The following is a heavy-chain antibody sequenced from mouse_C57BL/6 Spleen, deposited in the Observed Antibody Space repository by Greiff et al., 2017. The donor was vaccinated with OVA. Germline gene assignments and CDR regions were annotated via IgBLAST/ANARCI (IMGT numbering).Heavy chain of an antibody. CDR1: GYTFTDYY. V-gene: IGHV1-26*01. J-gene: IGHJ4*01. CDR2: INPNNGGT. Sequence: EVQLQQSGPELVKPGASVKISCKASGYTFTDYYMNWVKQSRGKSLEWIGDINPNNGGTSYNQKFKGKATLTVDKSSSTAYMELRSLTSEDSAVYYCAHSNYDYYAMDYWGQGTSVTVSS. CDR3: AHSNYDYYAMDY. D-gene: IGHD2-5*01.